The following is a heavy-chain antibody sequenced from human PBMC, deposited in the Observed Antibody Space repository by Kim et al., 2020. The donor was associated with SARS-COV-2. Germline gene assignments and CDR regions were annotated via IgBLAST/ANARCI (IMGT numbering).Heavy chain of an antibody. J-gene: IGHJ6*02. Sequence: GGSLRLSCAASGFTFSSYGMHWVRQAPGKGLEWVAVIWNDGSNKYYADSVKGRFTISRDNSKNTLYLQMNSLRAEDTAVYYCARGAARNYYGMDVWGQGTTLTVSS. V-gene: IGHV3-33*01. D-gene: IGHD6-6*01. CDR2: IWNDGSNK. CDR1: GFTFSSYG. CDR3: ARGAARNYYGMDV.